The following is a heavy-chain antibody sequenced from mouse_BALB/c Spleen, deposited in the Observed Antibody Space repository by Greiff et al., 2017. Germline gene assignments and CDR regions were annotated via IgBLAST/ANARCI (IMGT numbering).Heavy chain of an antibody. CDR3: ARRYGNNPWAIDN. J-gene: IGHJ4*01. CDR1: GFTFSSYN. CDR2: ISNGGGST. D-gene: IGHD2-10*02. Sequence: EVMLVESGGGLVQPGGSLKLSCAASGFTFSSYNMSWVRQTPEKRLEWVAYISNGGGSTYYPDTVIGRFTISRDNGKNNLYLPMRSLKSEDTDMYYCARRYGNNPWAIDNWGQGPSDTVSS. V-gene: IGHV5-12-2*01.